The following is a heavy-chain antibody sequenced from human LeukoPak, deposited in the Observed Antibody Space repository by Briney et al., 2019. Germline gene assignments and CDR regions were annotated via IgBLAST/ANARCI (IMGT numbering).Heavy chain of an antibody. D-gene: IGHD3-22*01. V-gene: IGHV3-11*04. CDR1: GFTFSDYY. J-gene: IGHJ6*03. Sequence: GGALSLSCLASGFTFSDYYMRWIRQAPAKELAGVSYISSSGSTIYYPHFLKGRFTIYRANAKNSLYLRMNSLRAEDTAVYYCATIYYDSSGYYRSRLTRPDYYMDVWGKGTTVTVSS. CDR3: ATIYYDSSGYYRSRLTRPDYYMDV. CDR2: ISSSGSTI.